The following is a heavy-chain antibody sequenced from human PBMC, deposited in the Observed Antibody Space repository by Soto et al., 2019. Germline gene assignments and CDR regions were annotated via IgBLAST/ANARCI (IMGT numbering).Heavy chain of an antibody. V-gene: IGHV1-69*01. CDR2: IIPIFDTS. Sequence: QVQLMQSGAEVKKPGSSVKVSCKASGGTFNTYTISWVRQAPGQGLEWMGGIIPIFDTSDYAQKFQGRVTITADESTSTAYMTLSSLRSDDTAVYYCALSWPYDSRGYYFFDYWGQGTLVTVSS. J-gene: IGHJ4*02. CDR1: GGTFNTYT. CDR3: ALSWPYDSRGYYFFDY. D-gene: IGHD3-22*01.